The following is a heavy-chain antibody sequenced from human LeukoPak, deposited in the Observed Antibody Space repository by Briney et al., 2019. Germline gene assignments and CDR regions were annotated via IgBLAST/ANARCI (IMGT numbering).Heavy chain of an antibody. CDR1: GYTFTSYG. V-gene: IGHV1-18*01. CDR3: ARDGYYDILTANFDY. Sequence: AASVKVSCKASGYTFTSYGISWVRQAPGQGLEWMGWISVYNGNTNYAQKLQGRVTMTTDTSTSTAYMELRSLRSDDTAVYYCARDGYYDILTANFDYWGQGTLVTVSS. J-gene: IGHJ4*02. D-gene: IGHD3-9*01. CDR2: ISVYNGNT.